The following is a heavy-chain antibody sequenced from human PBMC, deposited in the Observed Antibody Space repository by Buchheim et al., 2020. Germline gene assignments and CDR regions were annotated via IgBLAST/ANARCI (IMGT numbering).Heavy chain of an antibody. Sequence: EVQLLESGGGLVQPGGSLRLSCAASGFTFSSYAMSWVRQAPGKGLEWVSAISGSGGSTYYADSVKGRFTISRDNSKKTLDMQMNSLRAEDTAVYYCAKDREGHIVVVEFYFDYWGQGTL. CDR1: GFTFSSYA. CDR3: AKDREGHIVVVEFYFDY. CDR2: ISGSGGST. J-gene: IGHJ4*02. V-gene: IGHV3-23*01. D-gene: IGHD2-15*01.